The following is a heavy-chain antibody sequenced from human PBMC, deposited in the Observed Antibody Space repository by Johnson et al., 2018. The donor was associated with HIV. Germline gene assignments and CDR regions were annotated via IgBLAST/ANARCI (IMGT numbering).Heavy chain of an antibody. J-gene: IGHJ3*02. V-gene: IGHV3-13*01. Sequence: VQLVESGGGLVQPGGSLRLSCVASGFTFSSYDMHWVRQATGKGLEWVSAITTAGDTYYTGSVKGRFTISRENGKNSLYLQMNSLRAEDTAVYYCARGRGPRGAFDIWGQGTMVTVSS. CDR1: GFTFSSYD. D-gene: IGHD3-16*01. CDR2: ITTAGDT. CDR3: ARGRGPRGAFDI.